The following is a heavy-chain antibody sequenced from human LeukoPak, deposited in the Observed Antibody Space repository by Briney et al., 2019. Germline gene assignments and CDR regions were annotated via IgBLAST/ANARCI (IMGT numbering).Heavy chain of an antibody. CDR2: IYTSAST. V-gene: IGHV4-4*09. Sequence: PSETLSLTCTVSGGSIGTNYWSWIRQPPGKGLEWIVYIYTSASTDYTPSLKGRVTISLDTSNNQFSLNLNSVTAADTAVYYCARSRGRKVTPFDYWGQGILVTVSS. J-gene: IGHJ4*02. D-gene: IGHD3-10*01. CDR3: ARSRGRKVTPFDY. CDR1: GGSIGTNY.